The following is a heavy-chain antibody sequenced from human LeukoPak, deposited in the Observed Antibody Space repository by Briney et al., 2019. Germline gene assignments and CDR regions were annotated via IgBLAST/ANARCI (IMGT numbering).Heavy chain of an antibody. Sequence: GGSLRLSCAASGFTFSSYSMNWVRQAPGKGLEWVSSISSSSSYTYYADSVKGRFTISRDNAKNSLYLQVNSLRAEDTAVYYCARGSSSSDNWGQGTLVTVSS. CDR3: ARGSSSSDN. CDR2: ISSSSSYT. D-gene: IGHD6-13*01. J-gene: IGHJ4*02. CDR1: GFTFSSYS. V-gene: IGHV3-21*01.